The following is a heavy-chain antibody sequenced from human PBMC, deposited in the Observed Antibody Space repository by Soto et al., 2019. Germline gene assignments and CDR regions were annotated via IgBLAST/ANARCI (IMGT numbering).Heavy chain of an antibody. Sequence: VQLVESGGGLVQPGGSLRLSCAASGFTFSSYSMNWVRQAPGKGLEWVSYISSSSSTIYYADSVKGRFTISRDNAKNSLYLQMNSLRDEDTAVYYCARDTEYSSSSDYGMDVWGQGTTVTVSS. CDR1: GFTFSSYS. D-gene: IGHD6-6*01. J-gene: IGHJ6*02. V-gene: IGHV3-48*02. CDR3: ARDTEYSSSSDYGMDV. CDR2: ISSSSSTI.